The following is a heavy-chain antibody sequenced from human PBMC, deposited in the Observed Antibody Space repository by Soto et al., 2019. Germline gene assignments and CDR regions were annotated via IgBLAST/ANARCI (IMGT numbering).Heavy chain of an antibody. V-gene: IGHV1-18*01. Sequence: QVQLVQSGAEVKKPGASVKVSCKASGYTFTSYGISWVRQAPGQGLEWMGWISAYNGNTNYAQKLQGRVTMTTDTSTSTAYMELRSLRSYDTAVYYCARDHEPYSNSSGGADYWGQGTLVTVSS. J-gene: IGHJ4*02. D-gene: IGHD6-6*01. CDR1: GYTFTSYG. CDR3: ARDHEPYSNSSGGADY. CDR2: ISAYNGNT.